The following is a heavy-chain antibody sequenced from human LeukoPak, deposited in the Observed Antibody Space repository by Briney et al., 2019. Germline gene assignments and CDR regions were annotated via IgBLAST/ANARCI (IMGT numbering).Heavy chain of an antibody. V-gene: IGHV4-34*01. CDR3: ARGVPSSSTSCYNDY. Sequence: SETLSLTCAVSGGSLSGSYCTWVRQSPGEGLEWIGEINHSGSTNYNPSLKSRVTISVDTSKNQFSLKLSSVTAADTAVYYCARGVPSSSTSCYNDYWGQGALVTVSS. J-gene: IGHJ4*02. CDR2: INHSGST. D-gene: IGHD2-2*02. CDR1: GGSLSGSY.